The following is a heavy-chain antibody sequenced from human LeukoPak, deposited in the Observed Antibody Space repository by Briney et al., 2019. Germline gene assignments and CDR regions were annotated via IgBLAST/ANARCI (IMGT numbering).Heavy chain of an antibody. Sequence: SETLSLTCTVSGGSITSYYWTWIRQPAGKGLEWIGRIYTSGSTNYNASLKSRVSMSVDTSKNQFSLKLSSVTAADTAVFYCARENSGSYREFDYWGQGTLVTVSS. CDR2: IYTSGST. V-gene: IGHV4-4*07. J-gene: IGHJ4*02. D-gene: IGHD1-26*01. CDR3: ARENSGSYREFDY. CDR1: GGSITSYY.